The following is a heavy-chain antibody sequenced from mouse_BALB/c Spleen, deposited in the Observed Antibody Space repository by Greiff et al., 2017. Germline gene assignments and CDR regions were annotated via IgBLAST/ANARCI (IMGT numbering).Heavy chain of an antibody. D-gene: IGHD2-10*01. Sequence: EVQLQQSGAELVKPGASVKLSCTASGFNIKDTYMHWVKQRPEQGLEWIGRIDPANGNTKYDPKFQGKATITADTSSNTAYLQLSSLTSEDTAVYYCARERAYYGNYGAMDYWGQGTSVTVSS. CDR2: IDPANGNT. CDR3: ARERAYYGNYGAMDY. J-gene: IGHJ4*01. CDR1: GFNIKDTY. V-gene: IGHV14-3*02.